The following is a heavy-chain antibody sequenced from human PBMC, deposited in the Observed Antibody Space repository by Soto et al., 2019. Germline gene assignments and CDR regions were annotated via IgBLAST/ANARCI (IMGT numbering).Heavy chain of an antibody. CDR2: INHSGST. CDR3: ARDGTVRGAHYGMDV. CDR1: GGSFSGYC. D-gene: IGHD3-10*01. J-gene: IGHJ6*02. V-gene: IGHV4-34*01. Sequence: PSETLSLTCAVYGGSFSGYCWSWIRQPPGKGLEWIGEINHSGSTNYNPSLKSRVTISVDTSKNQFSLKLSSVTAADTAVYYCARDGTVRGAHYGMDVWGQGTTVTVSS.